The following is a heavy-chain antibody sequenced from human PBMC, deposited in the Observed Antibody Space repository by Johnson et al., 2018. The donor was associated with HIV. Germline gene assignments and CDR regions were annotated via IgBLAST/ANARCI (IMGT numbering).Heavy chain of an antibody. V-gene: IGHV3-9*01. CDR3: AREGLKQLERGDGDAFDI. J-gene: IGHJ3*02. CDR1: GFSFSTYA. Sequence: VQLVESGGGLVQPGESLRLSCAAFGFSFSTYAMHWVRQAPGKGLEWVSGISWNSANIGSAGSVKGRFTISRDNTKNSLCLQMTSLRAEDTAWYYCAREGLKQLERGDGDAFDIWGQGTMVTVSS. CDR2: ISWNSANI. D-gene: IGHD6-6*01.